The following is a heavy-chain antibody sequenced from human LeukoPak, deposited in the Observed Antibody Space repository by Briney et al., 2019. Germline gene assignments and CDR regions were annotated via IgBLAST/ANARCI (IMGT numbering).Heavy chain of an antibody. Sequence: PGGSLRLSCAASGFTSRSYWMHWLRQAPGKGLEWVSRINGDGSRTAYGDSVKGRFTISRDNAKNTLSLQMNSLRAEDTAAYYCARDPDLSGYSFFECWGQGTLVTVSS. J-gene: IGHJ4*02. CDR3: ARDPDLSGYSFFEC. CDR2: INGDGSRT. CDR1: GFTSRSYW. V-gene: IGHV3-74*01. D-gene: IGHD3-22*01.